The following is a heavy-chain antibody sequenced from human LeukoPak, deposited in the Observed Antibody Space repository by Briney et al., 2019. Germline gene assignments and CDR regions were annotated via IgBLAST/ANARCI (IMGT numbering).Heavy chain of an antibody. D-gene: IGHD6-6*01. CDR3: ARALYIAARPYYFDY. J-gene: IGHJ4*02. CDR1: GFTFSSYS. Sequence: GGSLRLSCAASGFTFSSYSMNWVRQAPGKGLEWVSSISSSSSYIYYADSVKGRFTISRDNAKNSLYLQMNSLRAEDTAVYYCARALYIAARPYYFDYWGQGTLVTVSS. CDR2: ISSSSSYI. V-gene: IGHV3-21*01.